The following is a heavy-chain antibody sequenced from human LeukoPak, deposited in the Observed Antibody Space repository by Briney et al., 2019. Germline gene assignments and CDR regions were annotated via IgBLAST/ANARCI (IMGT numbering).Heavy chain of an antibody. CDR3: ARAQGWFDP. CDR1: GGSFSGYY. Sequence: SETLSLTCAVYGGSFSGYYWSWIRQPPGKGLEWIGYIYYSGSTNYNPSLKSRVTISVDTSKNQFSLKLSSVTAADTAVYYCARAQGWFDPWGQGTLVTVSS. V-gene: IGHV4-59*01. CDR2: IYYSGST. J-gene: IGHJ5*02.